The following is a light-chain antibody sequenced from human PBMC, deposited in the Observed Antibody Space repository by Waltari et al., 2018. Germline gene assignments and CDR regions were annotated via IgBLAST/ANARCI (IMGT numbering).Light chain of an antibody. J-gene: IGKJ3*01. CDR1: QSVLYRSNNTNF. Sequence: DIVMTQSPDSLAVSLGERATINCKSSQSVLYRSNNTNFLAWYQQRPGQSPKLLIYWASTRESGGPDRFSGSGSGTDFTLTISSLQAEDVAVYYCQQYYTTPPTFGPGTKVDIK. CDR2: WAS. V-gene: IGKV4-1*01. CDR3: QQYYTTPPT.